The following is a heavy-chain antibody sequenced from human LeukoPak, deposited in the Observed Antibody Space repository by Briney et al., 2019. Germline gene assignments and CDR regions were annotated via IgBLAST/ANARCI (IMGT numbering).Heavy chain of an antibody. V-gene: IGHV3-66*01. D-gene: IGHD6-13*01. CDR3: ARDRWDSSSWYVSSDY. J-gene: IGHJ4*02. CDR2: IYSGGST. CDR1: GFTVSSNY. Sequence: PGGSLRLSCAASGFTVSSNYMSWVRQAPGKGLEWVSVIYSGGSTYYADSVKGRFTISRDNSKNTLYLQMNSLRAEDTAVYYCARDRWDSSSWYVSSDYWGQGTLVTVSS.